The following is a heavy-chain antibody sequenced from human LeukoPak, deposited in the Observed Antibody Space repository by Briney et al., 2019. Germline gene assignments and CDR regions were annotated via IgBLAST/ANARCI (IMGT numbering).Heavy chain of an antibody. V-gene: IGHV5-51*01. CDR1: GYSFTGYW. J-gene: IGHJ4*02. D-gene: IGHD6-19*01. CDR2: IYPGDSDT. CDR3: ARPGYSSGWHRLGYFDY. Sequence: GESLKISCKGSGYSFTGYWIGWVRQMPGKGLEWMGIIYPGDSDTRYSPSFQGQVTISADKSISTAYLQWSSLKASDTAMYYCARPGYSSGWHRLGYFDYWGQGTLVTVSS.